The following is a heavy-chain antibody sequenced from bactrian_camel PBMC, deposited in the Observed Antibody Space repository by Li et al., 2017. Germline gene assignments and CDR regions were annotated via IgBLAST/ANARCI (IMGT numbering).Heavy chain of an antibody. D-gene: IGHD2*01. J-gene: IGHJ6*01. CDR2: IDGYGVT. Sequence: HVQLVESGGGLVQPGGSLRLSCAASGYTYSTYCMAWFRQTPGQERERVAAIDGYGVTRYVDSVKGRFTISQDNAARTLYLQMNDLKPEDTAVYYCAADARPTNSGGYYGGCDFGYWGQGTQVTVS. V-gene: IGHV3S26*01. CDR1: GYTYSTYC. CDR3: AADARPTNSGGYYGGCDFGY.